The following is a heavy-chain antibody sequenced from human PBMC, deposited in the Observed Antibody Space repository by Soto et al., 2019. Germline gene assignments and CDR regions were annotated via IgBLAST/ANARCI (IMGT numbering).Heavy chain of an antibody. CDR2: IYYSGST. V-gene: IGHV4-59*08. J-gene: IGHJ3*02. D-gene: IGHD2-2*01. Sequence: SETLSLTCTVSGGSISSYYWSWIRQPPGKGLEWIGYIYYSGSTNYNPSLKSRVTISVDTSKNQFSLKLSSVTAADTAVYYCARHPGVVVVPAGAFDIWGQGTMVTVSS. CDR1: GGSISSYY. CDR3: ARHPGVVVVPAGAFDI.